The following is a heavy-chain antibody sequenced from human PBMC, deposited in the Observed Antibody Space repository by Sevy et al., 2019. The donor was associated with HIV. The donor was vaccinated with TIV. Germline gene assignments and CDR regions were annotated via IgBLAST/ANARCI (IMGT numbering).Heavy chain of an antibody. Sequence: GESLKISCAASGFTVSSNYMSWVRQAPGKGLEWVSVIYSGGSTYYADSGKGRFTISRDNSKNTLYLQMNGLRAEATAVYYCARGVGRRVYYGSGTGPDAFDIWGQGTMVTVSS. CDR1: GFTVSSNY. J-gene: IGHJ3*02. CDR2: IYSGGST. D-gene: IGHD3-10*01. V-gene: IGHV3-53*01. CDR3: ARGVGRRVYYGSGTGPDAFDI.